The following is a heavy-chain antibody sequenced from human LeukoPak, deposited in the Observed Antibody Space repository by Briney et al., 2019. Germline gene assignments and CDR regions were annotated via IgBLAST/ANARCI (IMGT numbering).Heavy chain of an antibody. CDR2: IRYDGSNK. CDR1: GFTFSSYG. V-gene: IGHV3-30*02. Sequence: GGSLRLSCAASGFTFSSYGMHWVRQAPGKGLEWVAFIRYDGSNKYYADSVKGRFTVSRDNSKNTLYLQMNTLRAEDTALYYCAKNPLRAAPAFFDYWGRGTLVTVSS. D-gene: IGHD2-15*01. CDR3: AKNPLRAAPAFFDY. J-gene: IGHJ4*02.